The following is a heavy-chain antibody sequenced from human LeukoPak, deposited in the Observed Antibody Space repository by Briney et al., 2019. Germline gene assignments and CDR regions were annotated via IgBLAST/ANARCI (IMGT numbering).Heavy chain of an antibody. V-gene: IGHV3-21*04. Sequence: GGSLRLSCAASGFTFSSYSMNWVRQAPGKGLEWVSSISGSSSYINYADSVKGRFTISRDNAKNSLYLQMNSLRAEDTALYYCARDGGDCSGDSCYVDYWGQGTLVTVSS. J-gene: IGHJ4*02. CDR1: GFTFSSYS. D-gene: IGHD2-15*01. CDR2: ISGSSSYI. CDR3: ARDGGDCSGDSCYVDY.